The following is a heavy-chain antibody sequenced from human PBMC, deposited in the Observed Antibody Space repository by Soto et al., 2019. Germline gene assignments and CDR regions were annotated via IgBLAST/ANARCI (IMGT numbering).Heavy chain of an antibody. V-gene: IGHV3-23*01. J-gene: IGHJ5*02. D-gene: IGHD3-10*01. CDR3: AKDSNYYCSGHNWFDP. CDR1: GFTFSSYA. Sequence: PGGSLRLSCAASGFTFSSYAMSWVRQAPGKGLEWVSAISGSGGSTYYADSVKGRFTISRDNSKNTLYLQMNSLRAEDTAVYYCAKDSNYYCSGHNWFDPWGQGTLVTVSS. CDR2: ISGSGGST.